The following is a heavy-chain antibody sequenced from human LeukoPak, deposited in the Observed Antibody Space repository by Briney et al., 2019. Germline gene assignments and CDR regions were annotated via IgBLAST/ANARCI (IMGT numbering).Heavy chain of an antibody. CDR3: ARVSILNLGELSEAFDI. CDR2: IKEDGSEK. V-gene: IGHV3-7*05. D-gene: IGHD3-16*02. Sequence: PGGSLRLSCAASGFTFRSYWMSWVRQAPGKGLEWVANIKEDGSEKYYVDSVKGRFTIARDNAKNSLYLQMNSLRAEDTAVYYCARVSILNLGELSEAFDIWGQGTTVIVSS. CDR1: GFTFRSYW. J-gene: IGHJ3*02.